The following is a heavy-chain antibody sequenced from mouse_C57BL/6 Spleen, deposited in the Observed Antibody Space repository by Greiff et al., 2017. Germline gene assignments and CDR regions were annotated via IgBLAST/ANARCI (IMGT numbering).Heavy chain of an antibody. Sequence: DAGGGLVQPKGSLKLSCAASGFSFNTYAMNWVRQAPGKGLEWVARIRSKSNNYATYYADSVKDRFTISRDDSESMLYLQMNNLKTEDTAMYYCVRHDYPFYAMDYWGQGTSVTVSS. CDR3: VRHDYPFYAMDY. D-gene: IGHD2-13*01. CDR2: IRSKSNNYAT. J-gene: IGHJ4*01. CDR1: GFSFNTYA. V-gene: IGHV10-1*01.